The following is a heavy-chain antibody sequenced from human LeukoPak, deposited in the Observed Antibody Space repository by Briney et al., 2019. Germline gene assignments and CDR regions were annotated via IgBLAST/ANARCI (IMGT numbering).Heavy chain of an antibody. Sequence: GGPLRLSCAASGFTFNSYSMNWVRQAPGKGLEWVSSISSSSSQIYYADSVKGRFTISRANAKISLYLQMNSLRAEDTAVYYCARDVEDDYGDYWGQGTLVTVSS. J-gene: IGHJ4*02. V-gene: IGHV3-21*01. CDR3: ARDVEDDYGDY. CDR1: GFTFNSYS. D-gene: IGHD2-15*01. CDR2: ISSSSSQI.